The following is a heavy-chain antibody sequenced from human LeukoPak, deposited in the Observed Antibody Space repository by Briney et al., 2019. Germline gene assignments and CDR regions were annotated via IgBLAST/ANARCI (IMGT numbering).Heavy chain of an antibody. CDR1: GGSISSSSYY. CDR3: ARVVVYGDYGMDV. CDR2: IYYSGST. Sequence: SETLSLTCTVSGGSISSSSYYWGWIRQPPGKGLEWIATIYYSGSTYYNPSLKSRVTISVDTSKNQFSLKLSSVTAADTAVYYCARVVVYGDYGMDVWGQGTTVTVSS. V-gene: IGHV4-39*01. D-gene: IGHD4-17*01. J-gene: IGHJ6*02.